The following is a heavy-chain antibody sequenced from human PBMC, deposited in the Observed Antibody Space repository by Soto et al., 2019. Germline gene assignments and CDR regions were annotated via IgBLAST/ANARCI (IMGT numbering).Heavy chain of an antibody. J-gene: IGHJ6*02. CDR1: GFTFGDYY. CDR3: AKGRSYYCYYGVDF. CDR2: IINTSGYT. V-gene: IGHV3-11*06. Sequence: PGGSLRLSCAVSGFTFGDYYMSWIRQAPGKGLEWVSYIINTSGYTNYADSVKGRFTISRDNSKNTLYLQMNSLRAEDTALYYCAKGRSYYCYYGVDFWGHGTTVTGSS.